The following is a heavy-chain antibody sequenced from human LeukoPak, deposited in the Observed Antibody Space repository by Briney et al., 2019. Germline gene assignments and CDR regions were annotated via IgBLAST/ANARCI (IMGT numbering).Heavy chain of an antibody. CDR1: GYTFTFYY. V-gene: IGHV1-2*02. Sequence: ASVKVSCKASGYTFTFYYMHWVRQAPGQGLEWMGWINPNSGGTKYAQKFQGRVTMTRDTSISTGYMELSSLRSDDTAVYYCARRELAAPFDYWGQGTLVTVSS. CDR2: INPNSGGT. D-gene: IGHD6-13*01. J-gene: IGHJ4*02. CDR3: ARRELAAPFDY.